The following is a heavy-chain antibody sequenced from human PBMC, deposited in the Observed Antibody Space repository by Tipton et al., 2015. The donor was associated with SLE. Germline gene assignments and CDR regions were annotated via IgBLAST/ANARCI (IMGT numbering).Heavy chain of an antibody. CDR3: AKGGLDYFDS. Sequence: SLRLSCAASAFTFSSYNMNWVRQAPGKGLEWVSSISSSSTYIYYADSVKGRFTISRENAKNSLYLQMNSLRAEDTAVYYCAKGGLDYFDSWDQGTLVTVSS. J-gene: IGHJ4*02. CDR2: ISSSSTYI. V-gene: IGHV3-21*04. CDR1: AFTFSSYN.